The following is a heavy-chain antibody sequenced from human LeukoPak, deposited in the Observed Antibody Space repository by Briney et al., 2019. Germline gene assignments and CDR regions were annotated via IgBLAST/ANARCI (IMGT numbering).Heavy chain of an antibody. J-gene: IGHJ1*01. CDR2: INSDGSST. D-gene: IGHD3-22*01. V-gene: IGHV3-74*01. CDR3: ARGPYYYDSSGYYPEYFQH. Sequence: GGSLRLSCAASGFTFSSYWMHWVRQAPGRGLVWVSRINSDGSSTSYADSVKGRFTISRDNAKNTLYLQMNSLRAEDTAVYYCARGPYYYDSSGYYPEYFQHWARAPWSPSPQ. CDR1: GFTFSSYW.